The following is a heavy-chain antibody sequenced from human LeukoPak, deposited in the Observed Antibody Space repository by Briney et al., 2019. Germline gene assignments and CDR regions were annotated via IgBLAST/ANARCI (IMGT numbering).Heavy chain of an antibody. J-gene: IGHJ4*02. V-gene: IGHV3-9*01. CDR2: ITWNSGVV. CDR1: GFTFDHYA. CDR3: AKDRGCSGWYGGVEY. Sequence: PGRSLRLSCAASGFTFDHYAMNWVRQAPGKGLEWVAGITWNSGVVGYADSVKGRFTISRDNAKKSLYLQMNSLRAEDAALYYCAKDRGCSGWYGGVEYWGQGTLVTVSS. D-gene: IGHD6-19*01.